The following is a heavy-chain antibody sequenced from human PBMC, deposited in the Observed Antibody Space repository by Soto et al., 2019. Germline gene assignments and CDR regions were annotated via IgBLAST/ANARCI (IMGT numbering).Heavy chain of an antibody. V-gene: IGHV3-23*01. D-gene: IGHD3-22*01. CDR1: GFTFSSYA. CDR3: AKDITMIVVVIAWGAFDI. CDR2: ISGSGGST. J-gene: IGHJ3*02. Sequence: PGGSLRRSCAASGFTFSSYAMSWVRQAPGKGLEWVSAISGSGGSTYYADSVKGRFTISRDNSKNTLYLQMNSLRAEDTAVCYCAKDITMIVVVIAWGAFDIWGQGTMVTVSS.